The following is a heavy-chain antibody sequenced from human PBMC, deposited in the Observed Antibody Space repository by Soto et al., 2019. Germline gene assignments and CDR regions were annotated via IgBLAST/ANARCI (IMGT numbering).Heavy chain of an antibody. CDR1: GGSFSGYY. D-gene: IGHD6-19*01. Sequence: SETLSLTCAVYGGSFSGYYWSWIRQPPGKGLEWIGEINHSGSTNYNPSLKSRVTISVDTSKNQFSLKLSSVTAADTAVYYCARVAAVAGFDYWGQGTLVTVSS. CDR2: INHSGST. V-gene: IGHV4-34*01. CDR3: ARVAAVAGFDY. J-gene: IGHJ4*02.